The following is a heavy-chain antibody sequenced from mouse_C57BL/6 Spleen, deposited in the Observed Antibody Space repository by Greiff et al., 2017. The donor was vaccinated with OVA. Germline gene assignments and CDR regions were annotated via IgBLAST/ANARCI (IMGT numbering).Heavy chain of an antibody. CDR3: ARDGTLFDY. CDR1: GYSITSGYY. D-gene: IGHD4-1*01. J-gene: IGHJ2*01. V-gene: IGHV3-6*01. Sequence: EVKVEESGPGLVKPSQSLSLTCSVTGYSITSGYYWNWIRQFPGNKLEWMGYISYDGSNNYNPSLKNRISITRDTSKNQFFLKLNSVTTEDTATYYCARDGTLFDYWGQGTTLTVSS. CDR2: ISYDGSN.